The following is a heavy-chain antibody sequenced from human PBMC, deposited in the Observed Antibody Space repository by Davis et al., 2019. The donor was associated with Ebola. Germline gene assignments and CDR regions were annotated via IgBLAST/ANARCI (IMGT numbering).Heavy chain of an antibody. CDR1: GFTFDDYA. CDR3: GKDSLRYGAADGGWLDS. D-gene: IGHD4-17*01. J-gene: IGHJ5*01. CDR2: ISWNSDSV. V-gene: IGHV3-9*01. Sequence: GGSLTLSCVRTGFTFDDYAMHWVQQVPGKGLARVSSISWNSDSVGYAESVEGRFTITKDNAKNSLYLQMNSLRVDDTAFYYCGKDSLRYGAADGGWLDSWGQGTLVTVSS.